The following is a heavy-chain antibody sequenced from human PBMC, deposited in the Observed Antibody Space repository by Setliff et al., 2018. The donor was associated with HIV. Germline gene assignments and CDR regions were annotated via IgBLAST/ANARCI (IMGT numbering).Heavy chain of an antibody. Sequence: GGSLRLSCAPSEFTFSSYGMHWVRQAPGKGLEWVSFIRYDGSNKKYADSVKGRFTISRDNSNNTLYLQMNSLSPDDTAVYYCASARIPTGGTSTSLDFWGQGTLVTVSS. J-gene: IGHJ4*02. V-gene: IGHV3-30*02. CDR3: ASARIPTGGTSTSLDF. CDR2: IRYDGSNK. CDR1: EFTFSSYG. D-gene: IGHD1-26*01.